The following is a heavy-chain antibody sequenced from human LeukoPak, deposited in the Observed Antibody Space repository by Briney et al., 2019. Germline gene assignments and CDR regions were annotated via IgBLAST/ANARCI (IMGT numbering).Heavy chain of an antibody. J-gene: IGHJ5*02. CDR2: INPNSGGT. V-gene: IGHV1-2*02. D-gene: IGHD6-19*01. CDR3: ARDPKGPIAVVGTRGNWFDP. CDR1: GYTFTGYY. Sequence: GASVKVSCKASGYTFTGYYMHWVRQPPGQGLEGMGWINPNSGGTNYAQKFQGRVTMTSDTSISTAYMELSRLRSDDTAVYYCARDPKGPIAVVGTRGNWFDPWGQGTLVTVSS.